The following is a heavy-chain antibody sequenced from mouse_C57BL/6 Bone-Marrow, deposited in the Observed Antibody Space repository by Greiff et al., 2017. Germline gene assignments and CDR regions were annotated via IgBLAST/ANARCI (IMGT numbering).Heavy chain of an antibody. V-gene: IGHV5-6*01. CDR2: ISSGGSYT. J-gene: IGHJ2*01. CDR3: ARHNDGKDY. Sequence: EVKVVESGGDLVKPGGSLKLSCAASGFTFSSYGMSWVRQTPDKRLEWVATISSGGSYTYYPDSVKERFTISRDNAKNTLYLQMSSLKSEDTAMYYCARHNDGKDYWGQGTTLTVSS. CDR1: GFTFSSYG. D-gene: IGHD2-3*01.